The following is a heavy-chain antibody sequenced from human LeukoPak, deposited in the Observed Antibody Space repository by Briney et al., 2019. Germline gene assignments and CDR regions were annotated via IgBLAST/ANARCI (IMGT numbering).Heavy chain of an antibody. CDR3: AGDIPPRVVPAADGWFDP. V-gene: IGHV3-7*01. Sequence: GGSLRLSCAASGFTFSSYWMSWVRQAPGKGLEWVANIKQDGSEKYYVDSVKGRFTISRDNAKNSLYLQMNSLRAEDTAVYYCAGDIPPRVVPAADGWFDPWGQGTLVTVSS. J-gene: IGHJ5*02. CDR2: IKQDGSEK. D-gene: IGHD2-2*01. CDR1: GFTFSSYW.